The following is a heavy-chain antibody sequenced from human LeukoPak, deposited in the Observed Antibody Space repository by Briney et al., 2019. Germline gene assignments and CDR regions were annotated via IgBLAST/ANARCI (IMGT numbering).Heavy chain of an antibody. D-gene: IGHD2-2*01. Sequence: PGGSLRLSCAASGFTFSVYGMHWVRQAPGKGLEWVAFTRYDGTDKYYADSVRGRFTISRDNPKNTLYLQMNSLRAEDTAVYYCAKGRCSSNSCYVFDYWGQGTLVTVSS. J-gene: IGHJ4*02. CDR1: GFTFSVYG. V-gene: IGHV3-30*02. CDR3: AKGRCSSNSCYVFDY. CDR2: TRYDGTDK.